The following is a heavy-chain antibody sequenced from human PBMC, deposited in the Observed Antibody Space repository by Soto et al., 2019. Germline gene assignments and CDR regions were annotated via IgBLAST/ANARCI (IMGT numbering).Heavy chain of an antibody. CDR1: GYTFRNYG. D-gene: IGHD3-16*01. Sequence: QVQLVQSGAEVKKPGASVKVSCKASGYTFRNYGISWVRQAPGQGLEWMGWISAYNGNTYYAQKLQGRVTMTTDTSKKTAYMDLRRMIADDTVVYYCASDLGKVLGTRTDYWGRGTLVTVS. CDR2: ISAYNGNT. CDR3: ASDLGKVLGTRTDY. V-gene: IGHV1-18*01. J-gene: IGHJ4*02.